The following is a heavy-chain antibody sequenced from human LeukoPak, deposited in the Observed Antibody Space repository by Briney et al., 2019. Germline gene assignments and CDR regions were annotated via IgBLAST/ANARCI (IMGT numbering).Heavy chain of an antibody. CDR2: IIPIFGTA. CDR3: ARTHLQMNTVTALGGMDV. V-gene: IGHV1-69*13. CDR1: GGTFSSYA. Sequence: VASVKVSCKASGGTFSSYAISWVRQAPGQGLEWMGGIIPIFGTANYAQKFQGRVTITADESTSTAYMELSSLRSEDTAVYYCARTHLQMNTVTALGGMDVWGQGTTVTVSS. D-gene: IGHD4-17*01. J-gene: IGHJ6*02.